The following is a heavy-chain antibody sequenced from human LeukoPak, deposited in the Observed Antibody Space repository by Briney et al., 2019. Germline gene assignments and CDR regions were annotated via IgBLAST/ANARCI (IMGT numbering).Heavy chain of an antibody. V-gene: IGHV3-11*01. CDR2: ISSSGSPL. D-gene: IGHD6-6*01. CDR3: TRDPDTSSKVDY. Sequence: GGSLRLSCATSGFTFSVYYMSWIRHAPGKGLEWVSYISSSGSPLYYADSAKGRFTISRDNAINSVFLQMNSLRAEDTAVYYCTRDPDTSSKVDYWGQGALVTVSS. CDR1: GFTFSVYY. J-gene: IGHJ4*02.